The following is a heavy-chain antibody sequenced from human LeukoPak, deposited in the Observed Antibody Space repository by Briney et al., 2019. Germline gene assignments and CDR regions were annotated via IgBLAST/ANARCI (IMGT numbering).Heavy chain of an antibody. CDR2: ISYDGSNK. J-gene: IGHJ3*01. CDR3: ARVLLGMSAFDL. CDR1: GFTFSNFA. V-gene: IGHV3-30*04. D-gene: IGHD3-9*01. Sequence: GGSLRLSCAASGFTFSNFAMHWVRQAPGKGLEWVAIISYDGSNKYYADSVKGRFTISRDNSKNTLYLQMNSLRAEDTAVYSCARVLLGMSAFDLWGQGTMVSVSS.